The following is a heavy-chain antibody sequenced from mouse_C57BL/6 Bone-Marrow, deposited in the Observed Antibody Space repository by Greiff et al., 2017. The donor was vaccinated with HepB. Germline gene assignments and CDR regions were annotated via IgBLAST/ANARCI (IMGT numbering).Heavy chain of an antibody. CDR2: IYPGGGYT. J-gene: IGHJ4*01. V-gene: IGHV1-63*01. CDR1: GYTFTNYW. Sequence: QVHVKQSGAELVRPGTSVKMSCKASGYTFTNYWIGWAKQRPGHGLEWIGDIYPGGGYTNYNEKFKGKATLTADKSSSTAYMQFSSLTSEDSAIYYCARGRSTMALYYAMDYWGQGTSVTVSS. CDR3: ARGRSTMALYYAMDY. D-gene: IGHD2-1*01.